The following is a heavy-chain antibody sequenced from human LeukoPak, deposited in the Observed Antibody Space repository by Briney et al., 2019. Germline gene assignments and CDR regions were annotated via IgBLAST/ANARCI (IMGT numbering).Heavy chain of an antibody. CDR1: GCSVSSGSYY. CDR2: IYYSVST. Sequence: SETLSLTCTVSGCSVSSGSYYWSWIRQPPGKGLEWSGYIYYSVSTNYNPSLKSRVTISVDTSKNQFSLKLSSVTAADTAVYYCARDPVYDAFDIWGQGTMVTVSS. J-gene: IGHJ3*02. D-gene: IGHD2-8*01. CDR3: ARDPVYDAFDI. V-gene: IGHV4-61*01.